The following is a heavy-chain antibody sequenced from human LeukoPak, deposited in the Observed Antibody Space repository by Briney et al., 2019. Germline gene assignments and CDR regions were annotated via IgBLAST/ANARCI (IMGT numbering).Heavy chain of an antibody. Sequence: GGSLRLSCAASGFTFSSYWMHWVRQAPGKGLVWVSRINSDGSSTSYADSVKGRFTISRDNAKNTLYLQMNSLRAEDTAVYYCARGVYSGYDLFDYWGQGTLVTVSS. CDR2: INSDGSST. D-gene: IGHD5-12*01. J-gene: IGHJ4*02. CDR3: ARGVYSGYDLFDY. V-gene: IGHV3-74*01. CDR1: GFTFSSYW.